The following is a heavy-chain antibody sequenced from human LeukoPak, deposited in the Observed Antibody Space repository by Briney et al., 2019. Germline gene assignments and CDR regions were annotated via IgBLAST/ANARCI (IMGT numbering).Heavy chain of an antibody. J-gene: IGHJ4*02. D-gene: IGHD6-13*01. CDR1: GGSISSSSYY. V-gene: IGHV4-39*01. Sequence: PSETLSLTCTVSGGSISSSSYYWGWIRQPPGKGREWIGSIHYSGTTYYNPSLKSRVTISVDTSKNQFSLKLSSVTAADTAVYYCARPGEGSGYSSSRIDYWGQGTLVTVSS. CDR2: IHYSGTT. CDR3: ARPGEGSGYSSSRIDY.